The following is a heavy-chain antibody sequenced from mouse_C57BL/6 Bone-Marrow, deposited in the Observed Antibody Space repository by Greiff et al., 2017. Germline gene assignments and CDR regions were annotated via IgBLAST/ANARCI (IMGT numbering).Heavy chain of an antibody. CDR1: GYTFTSYW. CDR3: AREGGDDYDVTWFAY. V-gene: IGHV1-69*01. D-gene: IGHD2-4*01. J-gene: IGHJ3*01. Sequence: VQLQQSGAELVMPGASVKLSCKASGYTFTSYWMHWVKQRPGQGLEWIGEIDPSDSYTNYNQKFKGKSTLTVDKSSSTAYMQLSSLTSEDSAVYYCAREGGDDYDVTWFAYWGQGTLVTVSA. CDR2: IDPSDSYT.